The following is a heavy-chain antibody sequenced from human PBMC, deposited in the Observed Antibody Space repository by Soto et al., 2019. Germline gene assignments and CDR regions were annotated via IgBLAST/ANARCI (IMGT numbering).Heavy chain of an antibody. J-gene: IGHJ6*02. Sequence: PGGSLRLSCAASGFTFSSYAMHWVRQAPGKGLEYVSAISSNGGSTYYADSVKGRFTVSRDNSKNTLYLQMGSLRAEDMAVYFFARDDDSSGYYPVFGMDVWGQGTTVTVSS. CDR1: GFTFSSYA. V-gene: IGHV3-64*02. CDR3: ARDDDSSGYYPVFGMDV. D-gene: IGHD3-22*01. CDR2: ISSNGGST.